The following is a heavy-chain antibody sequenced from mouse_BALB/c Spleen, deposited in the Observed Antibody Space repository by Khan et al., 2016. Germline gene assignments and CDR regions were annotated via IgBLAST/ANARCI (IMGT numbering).Heavy chain of an antibody. CDR2: IDPETGGT. Sequence: QVQLKQSGAELVRPGASVTLSCKASGYTFTDYEMHWVKQTPVHGLEWIGAIDPETGGTAYNQKFKGKATLTADKSSSTAYMELRSLTSEDSAVYYCTRGGGSDYWGQGTTLIVSS. J-gene: IGHJ2*01. CDR3: TRGGGSDY. CDR1: GYTFTDYE. V-gene: IGHV1-15*01.